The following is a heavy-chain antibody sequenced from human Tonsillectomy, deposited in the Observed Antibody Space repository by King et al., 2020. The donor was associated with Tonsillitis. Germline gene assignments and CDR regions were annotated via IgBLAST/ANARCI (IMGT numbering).Heavy chain of an antibody. D-gene: IGHD4-17*01. Sequence: VQLVESGGGVVQPGRSLRLSCATSGFTFSSYAMHWVRQAPGKGLEWVAIISYDGSNKYYADSVKGRFTISRDNSKNTLWLKMNSLRVDDTAVYYCARDIDGYDDYVGYFDYWGQGTLVTVSS. V-gene: IGHV3-30-3*01. J-gene: IGHJ4*02. CDR1: GFTFSSYA. CDR3: ARDIDGYDDYVGYFDY. CDR2: ISYDGSNK.